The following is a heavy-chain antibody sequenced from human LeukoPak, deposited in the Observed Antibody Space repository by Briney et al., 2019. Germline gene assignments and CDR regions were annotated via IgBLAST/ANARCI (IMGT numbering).Heavy chain of an antibody. CDR1: GYTFTSYG. D-gene: IGHD3-22*01. Sequence: GASVKVSCTASGYTFTSYGISWVRQAPGQGLEWMGWISAYNGNTNYAQKLQGRVTMTTDTSTSTAYMELRSLRSEDTAVYYCARDKGARGSSGYEYFDYWGQGTLVTVSS. J-gene: IGHJ4*02. CDR3: ARDKGARGSSGYEYFDY. V-gene: IGHV1-18*01. CDR2: ISAYNGNT.